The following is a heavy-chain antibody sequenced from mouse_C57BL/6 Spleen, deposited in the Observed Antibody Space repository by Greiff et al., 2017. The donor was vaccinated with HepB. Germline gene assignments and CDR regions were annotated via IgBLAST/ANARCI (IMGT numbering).Heavy chain of an antibody. Sequence: QVQLKESGAELAKPGASVKLSCKASGYTFTSYWMHWVKQRPGQGLEWIGYINPSSGYTKYNQKFKDKATLTADKSSSTAYMQLSSLTYEDSAVYYCARADYDYDATQAWFAYWGQGSLVTVAA. CDR3: ARADYDYDATQAWFAY. J-gene: IGHJ3*01. D-gene: IGHD2-4*01. V-gene: IGHV1-7*01. CDR2: INPSSGYT. CDR1: GYTFTSYW.